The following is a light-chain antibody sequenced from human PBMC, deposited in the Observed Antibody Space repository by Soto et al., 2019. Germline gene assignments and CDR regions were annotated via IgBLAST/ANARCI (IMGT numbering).Light chain of an antibody. J-gene: IGKJ5*01. CDR2: AAS. CDR1: QSISTNY. V-gene: IGKV3-20*01. CDR3: QQYGRT. Sequence: EVVLTQPPGTLSLSPGERATLSCRASQSISTNYLAWYQQKPGQAPKLLIYAASSRLTGIPDRFSGSGSGTDFTLTISRLEPEDFALYYCQQYGRTFGQGTRLDIK.